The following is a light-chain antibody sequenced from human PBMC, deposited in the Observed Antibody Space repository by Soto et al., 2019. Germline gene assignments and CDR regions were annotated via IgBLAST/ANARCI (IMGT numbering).Light chain of an antibody. Sequence: QLVLTQSPSASASLGASVMLTCTLSSGHSSYAIAWHQQQPETGPRYLMKLNNDGSHSKGDGIPDRFSGSSSGAERYLTISSLQSEDEADYYCQTWGTGTVVFGGGTKLTVL. CDR2: LNNDGSH. CDR3: QTWGTGTVV. CDR1: SGHSSYA. V-gene: IGLV4-69*01. J-gene: IGLJ2*01.